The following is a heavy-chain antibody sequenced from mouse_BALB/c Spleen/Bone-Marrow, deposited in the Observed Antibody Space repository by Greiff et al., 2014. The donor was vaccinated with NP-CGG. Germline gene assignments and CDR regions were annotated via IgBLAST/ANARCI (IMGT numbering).Heavy chain of an antibody. J-gene: IGHJ4*01. CDR1: GYTFTTYT. CDR3: AKRDIYYGYDGNAMDY. Sequence: VKLQEFGAELARPGASVKMSCKASGYTFTTYTMHWVKQRPGQGLEWIGYINPSSGYTNYNQKFKDKATLTADKSSSTAYMQLSSLASEDSAVYFCAKRDIYYGYDGNAMDYWGQGTSVTVSS. D-gene: IGHD2-2*01. V-gene: IGHV1-4*01. CDR2: INPSSGYT.